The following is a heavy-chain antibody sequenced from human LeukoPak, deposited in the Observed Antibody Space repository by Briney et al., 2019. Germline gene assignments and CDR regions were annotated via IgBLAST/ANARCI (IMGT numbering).Heavy chain of an antibody. CDR1: GVSISSSSYH. Sequence: SETLSLTCTVSGVSISSSSYHWDWIRQPPGKGLEWIGSIYDSGSTYYSPSLKSRVTISVDTSKNQFSLKLNSVTAADTAVYYCTRQRVSIFGVVQNWFDPWGQGTLVTVSS. CDR3: TRQRVSIFGVVQNWFDP. D-gene: IGHD3-3*01. V-gene: IGHV4-39*01. CDR2: IYDSGST. J-gene: IGHJ5*02.